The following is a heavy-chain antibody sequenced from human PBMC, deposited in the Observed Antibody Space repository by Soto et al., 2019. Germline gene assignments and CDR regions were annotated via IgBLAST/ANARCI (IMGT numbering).Heavy chain of an antibody. V-gene: IGHV3-23*01. J-gene: IGHJ4*02. Sequence: EVQLLESGGGLVQPGGSLRLSCAASKFTFSSYAMSWVRQAPGKGLEWVSVISGSGGSTYYADSVKGRFTISRDNSKNTLYLQMSSLRDEVTAVYYCAKRGSGSQFDYWGQGTLVTVSS. D-gene: IGHD1-26*01. CDR1: KFTFSSYA. CDR2: ISGSGGST. CDR3: AKRGSGSQFDY.